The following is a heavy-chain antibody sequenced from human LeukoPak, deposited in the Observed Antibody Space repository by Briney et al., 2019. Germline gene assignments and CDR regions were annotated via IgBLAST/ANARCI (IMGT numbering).Heavy chain of an antibody. CDR2: VNSDESIA. V-gene: IGHV3-74*01. D-gene: IGHD3-3*02. J-gene: IGHJ6*02. CDR1: GFTFSSYW. Sequence: GGSLRLSCAASGFTFSSYWVHWVRQAPGKGLVWVLRVNSDESIATYADSVNGRFTISRDNAKNTLYLQMKSLRAEDTAVYYCARGHLPTPRSAMDVWGQGTTVTVSS. CDR3: ARGHLPTPRSAMDV.